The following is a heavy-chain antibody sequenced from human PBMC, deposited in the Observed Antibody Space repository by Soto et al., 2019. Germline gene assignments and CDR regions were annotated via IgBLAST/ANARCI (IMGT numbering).Heavy chain of an antibody. CDR1: GFTFSDSA. CDR3: VRYSRTLGWFFDL. D-gene: IGHD2-21*01. CDR2: IRSKDNNYAT. Sequence: EVQLVESGGGLVQPGGSLKLSCAASGFTFSDSAMHWVRQASGEGLEWLGRIRSKDNNYATEYGASLKGRFTISRDDSKKTTYLQMSNLNTEDTAVYYCVRYSRTLGWFFDLWGRGTLVTVSS. J-gene: IGHJ2*01. V-gene: IGHV3-73*02.